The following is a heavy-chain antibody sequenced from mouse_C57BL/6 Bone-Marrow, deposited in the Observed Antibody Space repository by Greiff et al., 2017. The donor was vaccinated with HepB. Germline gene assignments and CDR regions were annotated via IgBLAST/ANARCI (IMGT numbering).Heavy chain of an antibody. CDR1: GYSITSCYY. CDR3: ARNPFYYDGSSRWYFDV. J-gene: IGHJ1*03. Sequence: VQLQQSGPGLVKPSQSLSLTCSVTGYSITSCYYWNWIRQFPGNKLEWMGYISYDGSNNYNPSLKNRISITRDTSKNPFFLKLNSVTTEDTATSYGARNPFYYDGSSRWYFDVWGTGTTVTVSS. V-gene: IGHV3-6*01. CDR2: ISYDGSN. D-gene: IGHD1-1*01.